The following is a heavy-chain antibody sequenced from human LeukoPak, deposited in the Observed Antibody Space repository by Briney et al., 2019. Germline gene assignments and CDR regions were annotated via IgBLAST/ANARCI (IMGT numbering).Heavy chain of an antibody. V-gene: IGHV1-46*01. CDR3: ARDLSGRKAAARRFDP. D-gene: IGHD6-13*01. CDR1: GYTFTSYY. J-gene: IGHJ5*02. CDR2: INPSGGST. Sequence: ASVKVSCKASGYTFTSYYMHWVRQAPGQGLEWMGIINPSGGSTSYAQKFQGRVTMTMDTSTSTVYMELSSLRSEDTAVYYCARDLSGRKAAARRFDPWGQGTLVTVSS.